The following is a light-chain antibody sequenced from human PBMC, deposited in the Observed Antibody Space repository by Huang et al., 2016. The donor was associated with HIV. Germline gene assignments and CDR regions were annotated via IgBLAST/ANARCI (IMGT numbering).Light chain of an antibody. J-gene: IGKJ2*01. V-gene: IGKV2-28*01. CDR1: QSLLHSNGYNY. CDR2: LGS. Sequence: DIVMTQFPLSLPVIPGEPASISCKSTQSLLHSNGYNYLDWNLQKPGQSPQLLIYLGSNRASGVPDRFSGSGSGTDFTLKINKVEAEDVGVYYCMQALQTPYTFGQGTKLEIK. CDR3: MQALQTPYT.